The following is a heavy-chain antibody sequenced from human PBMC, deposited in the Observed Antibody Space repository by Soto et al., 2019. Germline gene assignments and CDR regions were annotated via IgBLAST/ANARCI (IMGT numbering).Heavy chain of an antibody. V-gene: IGHV1-69*13. D-gene: IGHD1-7*01. CDR2: IIPIFGTA. CDR1: GGTFSSYA. J-gene: IGHJ5*02. CDR3: AREDGTRNYDPNWFDP. Sequence: GASVKVSCKASGGTFSSYAISWVRQAPGQGLEWMGGIIPIFGTANYAQKFQGRVTITADESTSTAYMELSSLRSEDTAVYYCAREDGTRNYDPNWFDPWGQGTLVTVSS.